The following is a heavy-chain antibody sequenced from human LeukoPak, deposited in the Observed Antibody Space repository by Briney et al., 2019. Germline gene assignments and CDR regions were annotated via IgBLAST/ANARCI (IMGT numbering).Heavy chain of an antibody. CDR2: ISSSGSTK. D-gene: IGHD3-16*01. CDR1: GITFSSYS. CDR3: ARGGLSIMGY. V-gene: IGHV3-48*01. Sequence: GGSLRLSCGASGITFSSYSMNWVRQAPGKGLEWVPYISSSGSTKYYADSVKGRFTISRDNARNSLYLQMNSLRAEDTAVYFCARGGLSIMGYWGQGTLVTVSS. J-gene: IGHJ4*02.